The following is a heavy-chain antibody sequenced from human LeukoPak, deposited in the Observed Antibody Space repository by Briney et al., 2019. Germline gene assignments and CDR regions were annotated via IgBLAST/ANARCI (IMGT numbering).Heavy chain of an antibody. V-gene: IGHV4-61*02. CDR1: GGSLSSGSYY. J-gene: IGHJ4*02. CDR2: IYTSGST. CDR3: ASGGPAKIFDY. D-gene: IGHD4/OR15-4a*01. Sequence: PSQTLSLTCTVSGGSLSSGSYYWSWIRQPAGKGLEWIGRIYTSGSTNYNPSLKSRVTISVDTSKNQFSLKLSSVTAADTAVYYCASGGPAKIFDYWGQGTLVTVSS.